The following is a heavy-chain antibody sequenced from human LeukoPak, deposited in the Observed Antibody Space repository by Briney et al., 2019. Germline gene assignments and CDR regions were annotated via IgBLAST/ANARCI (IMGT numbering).Heavy chain of an antibody. CDR2: INHSGST. D-gene: IGHD6-13*01. Sequence: SETLSLTCTVSGGSISSGGYYWSWIRQPPGKGLEWIGEINHSGSTNYNPSLKSRVTISVDTSKNQFSLKLSSVTAADTAVYYCAREDIAAARFDYWGQGTLVTVSS. J-gene: IGHJ4*02. CDR1: GGSISSGGYY. V-gene: IGHV4-39*07. CDR3: AREDIAAARFDY.